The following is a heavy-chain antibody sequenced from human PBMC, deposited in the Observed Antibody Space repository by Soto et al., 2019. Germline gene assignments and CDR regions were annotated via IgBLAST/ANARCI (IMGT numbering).Heavy chain of an antibody. Sequence: PGGSLRLSCAASGFTFSSYAMHWVRQAPGKGLEWVAVISYDGSNKYYADSVKGRFAISRDNSKNTLYLQMNSLRAEDTAVYYCARGEHYYGSGSYYHFWSRYYGMDVWGQGTTVTVSS. CDR1: GFTFSSYA. J-gene: IGHJ6*02. CDR2: ISYDGSNK. CDR3: ARGEHYYGSGSYYHFWSRYYGMDV. V-gene: IGHV3-30*09. D-gene: IGHD3-10*01.